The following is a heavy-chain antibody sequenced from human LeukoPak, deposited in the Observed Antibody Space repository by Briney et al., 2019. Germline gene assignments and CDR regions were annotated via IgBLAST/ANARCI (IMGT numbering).Heavy chain of an antibody. CDR1: GFTFSSYE. Sequence: GGSLRLSCAASGFTFSSYEMNWVRQAPGKGLEWVSYITSSGTAIYYADSVKGRFTVSRDNAKNTLYLQINNLRAEDTAVYYCAKGSIPVAGRNYFDYWGQGTLVIVSS. V-gene: IGHV3-48*03. CDR3: AKGSIPVAGRNYFDY. J-gene: IGHJ4*02. CDR2: ITSSGTAI. D-gene: IGHD6-19*01.